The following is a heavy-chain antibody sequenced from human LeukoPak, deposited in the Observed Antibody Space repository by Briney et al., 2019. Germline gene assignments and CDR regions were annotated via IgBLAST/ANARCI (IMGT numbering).Heavy chain of an antibody. CDR1: GFTFSNYS. J-gene: IGHJ4*02. D-gene: IGHD3-22*01. Sequence: PGGSLRLSCAASGFTFSNYSMNWVRQAPGKGLEWVSSISSSTSYIYYADSVKGRFTISRDDAKNSLYLQMNSLRAEDTAVYYCARGLITMIWGGDDYRGQGTLVTVSS. CDR3: ARGLITMIWGGDDY. CDR2: ISSSTSYI. V-gene: IGHV3-21*01.